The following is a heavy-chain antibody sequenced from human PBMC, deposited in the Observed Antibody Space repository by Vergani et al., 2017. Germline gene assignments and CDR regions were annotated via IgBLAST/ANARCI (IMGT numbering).Heavy chain of an antibody. CDR2: IYYSGST. CDR1: GGSISSYY. D-gene: IGHD3-3*01. J-gene: IGHJ4*02. CDR3: ARDRHDFWSGYYDY. V-gene: IGHV4-59*12. Sequence: QVQLQESGPGLVKPSETLSLTCTVSGGSISSYYWSWIRQPPGKGLEWIGYIYYSGSTNYNPSLKSRVTISVDTSKIQFSLKLSSVTAADAAVYYCARDRHDFWSGYYDYWGQGTLVTVSS.